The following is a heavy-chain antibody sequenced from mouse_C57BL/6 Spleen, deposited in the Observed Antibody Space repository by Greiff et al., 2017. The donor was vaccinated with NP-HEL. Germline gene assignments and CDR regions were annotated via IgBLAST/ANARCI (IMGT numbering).Heavy chain of an antibody. CDR3: ARRYGNYPYYFDY. CDR2: INPSTGGT. Sequence: VQLQQSGPELVKPGASVKISCKASGYSFTGYYMNWVKQSPEKSLEWIGEINPSTGGTTYNQKFKAKATLTVDKSSSTAYMQLKSLTSEDSAVYYCARRYGNYPYYFDYWGQGTTLTVSS. J-gene: IGHJ2*01. V-gene: IGHV1-42*01. CDR1: GYSFTGYY. D-gene: IGHD2-1*01.